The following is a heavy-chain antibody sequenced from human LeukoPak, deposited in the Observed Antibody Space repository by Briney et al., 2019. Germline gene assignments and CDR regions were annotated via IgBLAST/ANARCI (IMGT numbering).Heavy chain of an antibody. CDR2: ISWNSGSI. CDR1: GFTFDDYG. Sequence: GGSLRLSCAASGFTFDDYGMSWVRHAPGKGLEWVSGISWNSGSIGYADSVKGRFTISRDNAKNSLYLQMNSLRVEDTALYYCAKGGYGSGSYHYFDYWGQGTLVTVSS. J-gene: IGHJ4*02. CDR3: AKGGYGSGSYHYFDY. V-gene: IGHV3-9*01. D-gene: IGHD3-10*01.